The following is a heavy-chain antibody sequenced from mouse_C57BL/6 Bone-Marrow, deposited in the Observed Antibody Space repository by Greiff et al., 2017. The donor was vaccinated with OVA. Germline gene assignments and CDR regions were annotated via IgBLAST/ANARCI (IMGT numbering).Heavy chain of an antibody. CDR2: INPNNGGT. V-gene: IGHV1-26*01. J-gene: IGHJ3*01. Sequence: VQLKQSGPELVKPGASVKISCKASGYTFTDYYMNWVKQSHGKRLEWIGDINPNNGGTSYNQKFKGKATLTVNKTSSTAYMELRSLTSEDSAVYYCARRGGYYPAWFAYWGQGTLVTVSA. D-gene: IGHD2-3*01. CDR1: GYTFTDYY. CDR3: ARRGGYYPAWFAY.